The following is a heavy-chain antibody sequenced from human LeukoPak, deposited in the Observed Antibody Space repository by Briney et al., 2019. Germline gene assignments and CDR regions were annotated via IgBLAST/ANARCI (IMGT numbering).Heavy chain of an antibody. CDR3: ARGPPDY. CDR1: GYTFTSYG. J-gene: IGHJ4*02. V-gene: IGHV1-18*01. Sequence: ASVKVSCKTSGYTFTSYGMSWVRQAPRQGLEWMGWISAYNGNTNYAQKFQGRVTMTRNTSISTAYMELSSLRSEDTAVYYCARGPPDYWGQGTLVTVSS. CDR2: ISAYNGNT.